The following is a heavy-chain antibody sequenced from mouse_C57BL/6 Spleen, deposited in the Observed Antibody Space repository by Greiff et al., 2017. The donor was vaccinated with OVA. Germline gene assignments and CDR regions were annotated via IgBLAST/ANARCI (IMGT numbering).Heavy chain of an antibody. CDR2: INPSNGGT. V-gene: IGHV1-53*01. D-gene: IGHD4-1*01. CDR3: APSWERGYFDY. CDR1: GYTFTSYW. Sequence: QVQLKEPGTELVKPGASVKLSCKASGYTFTSYWMHWVKQRPGQGLEWIGNINPSNGGTNYNEKFKSKATLTVDKSSSTAYMQLSSLTSEDSAVYYCAPSWERGYFDYWGQGTTLTVSS. J-gene: IGHJ2*01.